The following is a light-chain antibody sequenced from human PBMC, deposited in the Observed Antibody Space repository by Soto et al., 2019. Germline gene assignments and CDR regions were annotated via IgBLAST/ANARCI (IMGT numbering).Light chain of an antibody. CDR1: QSVSSN. Sequence: EIVLTQSPATLSLSPGERATLSCRASQSVSSNLAWYQQKPGQAPRLLIYDASNRATGIPARFSGSGSGTDFTLTISSLEREDFAVYYCQQRSNWLITFGQGTRLEIK. CDR2: DAS. V-gene: IGKV3-11*01. J-gene: IGKJ5*01. CDR3: QQRSNWLIT.